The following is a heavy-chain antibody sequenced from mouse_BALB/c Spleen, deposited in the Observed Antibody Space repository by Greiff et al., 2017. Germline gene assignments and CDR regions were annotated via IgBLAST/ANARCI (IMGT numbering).Heavy chain of an antibody. J-gene: IGHJ2*01. CDR2: INPSTGYT. CDR3: AREGWGY. V-gene: IGHV1-7*01. Sequence: VQGVESGAELAKPGASVKMSCKASGYTFTSYWMHWVKQRPGQGLEWIGYINPSTGYTEYNQKFKDKATLTADKSSSTAYMQLSSLTSEDSAVYYCAREGWGYWGQGTTLTVSS. CDR1: GYTFTSYW. D-gene: IGHD1-1*02.